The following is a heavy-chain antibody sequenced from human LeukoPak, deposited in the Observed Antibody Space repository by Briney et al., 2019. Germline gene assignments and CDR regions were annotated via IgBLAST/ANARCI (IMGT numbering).Heavy chain of an antibody. D-gene: IGHD6-13*01. J-gene: IGHJ4*02. CDR2: IYYSGST. V-gene: IGHV4-31*03. Sequence: PSETLSLTCTVSGGALSSGGYYWSWVRQHPGKGLEWIGYIYYSGSTYYNPSLKSRVTISINTSKNQFSLKLSSVTAADTAVYYCAREGYTSSQSIDFWGQGTLVTVSS. CDR1: GGALSSGGYY. CDR3: AREGYTSSQSIDF.